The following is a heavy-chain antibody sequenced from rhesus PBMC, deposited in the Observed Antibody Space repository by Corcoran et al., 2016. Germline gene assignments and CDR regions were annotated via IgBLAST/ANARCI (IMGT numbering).Heavy chain of an antibody. CDR3: AKTVTTSSLDV. D-gene: IGHD4-23*01. Sequence: QLQLQESGPGLVKPSETLSLTCAVSGGSLSRTSWRLIRPPPGKGLEWLGRNCGSGGITSYNPSLKSRVTISTATSKNQFSLKLSSGTAADTAVYYCAKTVTTSSLDVWGRGVLVTVSS. CDR1: GGSLSRTS. CDR2: NCGSGGIT. V-gene: IGHV4-173*01. J-gene: IGHJ5-2*02.